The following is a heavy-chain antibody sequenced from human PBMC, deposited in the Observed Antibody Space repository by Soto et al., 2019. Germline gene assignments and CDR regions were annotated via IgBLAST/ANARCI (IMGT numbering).Heavy chain of an antibody. V-gene: IGHV1-46*01. CDR1: GYTFSTYY. D-gene: IGHD4-4*01. CDR3: ARYDYNGYYCDY. J-gene: IGHJ4*02. Sequence: ASVKVSCKASGYTFSTYYMHWVRQAPGQGYEWMGIINPSGGSTTYTQKFQGRVTMTRDTSTTTVYMELSSLKSEDTAVYYCARYDYNGYYCDYWGQGTLLTVSS. CDR2: INPSGGST.